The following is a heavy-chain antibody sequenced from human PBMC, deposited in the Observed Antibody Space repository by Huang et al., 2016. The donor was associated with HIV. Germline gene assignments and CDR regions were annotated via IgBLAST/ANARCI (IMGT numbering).Heavy chain of an antibody. CDR3: ARGAFLDF. V-gene: IGHV4-61*01. D-gene: IGHD3-3*01. CDR2: FYYSGST. CDR1: GGSGSSDATYY. Sequence: QVQLQESGPGLVKPSETLSLTCTVSGGSGSSDATYYWSWIRQPPGKGLEWIGYFYYSGSTNYNPSLKSRVTISVNTSKNQFSLKLTSVTAADTAVYYCARGAFLDFWGQGTLVTVSS. J-gene: IGHJ4*02.